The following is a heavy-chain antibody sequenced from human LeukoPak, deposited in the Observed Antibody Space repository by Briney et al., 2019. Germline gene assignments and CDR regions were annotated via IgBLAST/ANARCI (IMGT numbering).Heavy chain of an antibody. J-gene: IGHJ2*01. CDR1: GFTFSSYS. Sequence: PGGSLRLSCAASGFTFSSYSMNRARQAPGKGLEWVTFIRFDGSNTFYADSVKGRFTISRDNSKNTLDLQMNDLRHEDTAVYYCARDRGRLLYGGNVDWYFDLWGRGTRVTVSS. D-gene: IGHD4-23*01. V-gene: IGHV3-30*02. CDR2: IRFDGSNT. CDR3: ARDRGRLLYGGNVDWYFDL.